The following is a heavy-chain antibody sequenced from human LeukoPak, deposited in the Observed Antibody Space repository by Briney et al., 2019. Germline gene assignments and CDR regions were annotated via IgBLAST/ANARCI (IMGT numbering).Heavy chain of an antibody. Sequence: PSETLSLTCAVYGGSFSGYYWSWIRQPPGKGLEWIGEINHSGSTNYNPSLKSRVTISVDTSKNQFSLKLSSVTAADTAVYYCARGSYDFWSGYYFRGVDYFDYWGQGTLVTVSS. D-gene: IGHD3-3*01. CDR3: ARGSYDFWSGYYFRGVDYFDY. J-gene: IGHJ4*02. CDR2: INHSGST. V-gene: IGHV4-34*01. CDR1: GGSFSGYY.